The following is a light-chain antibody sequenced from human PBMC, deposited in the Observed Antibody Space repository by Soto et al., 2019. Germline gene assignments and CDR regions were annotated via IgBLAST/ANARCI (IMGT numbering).Light chain of an antibody. CDR2: KAS. CDR3: QKYNSYSSWT. Sequence: DIHMTRCPSNLTAPVAGRVTISCRASQSISSWLAWYQQKPGKAPKLLIYKASSLESGVPSRFSGSGSGTEFTLTIRSLQTDDLATYYCQKYNSYSSWTVGHGNKVDIK. J-gene: IGKJ1*01. CDR1: QSISSW. V-gene: IGKV1-5*03.